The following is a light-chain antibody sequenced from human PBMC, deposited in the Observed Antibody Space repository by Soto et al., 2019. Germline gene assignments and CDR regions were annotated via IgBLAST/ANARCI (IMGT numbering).Light chain of an antibody. CDR1: QGLSSY. CDR3: QQLNTYPQIT. J-gene: IGKJ5*01. V-gene: IGKV1-9*01. CDR2: TAS. Sequence: IQLTQSPSLLSASVGDRVTITCRASQGLSSYLAWYQQKAGKAPKLLIYTASTLQSGVPSRFSGSGSGTEFTLTISNLQPEDFGTYYCQQLNTYPQITFGQGTRLEIK.